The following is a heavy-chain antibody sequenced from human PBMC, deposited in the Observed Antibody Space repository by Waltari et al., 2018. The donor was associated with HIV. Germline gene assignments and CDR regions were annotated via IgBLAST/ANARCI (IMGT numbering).Heavy chain of an antibody. CDR1: GYTFTSYD. V-gene: IGHV1-8*01. CDR3: ARGHLEKMSTFGRCGY. Sequence: QVQLVQSGAEVKKPGASVKVSCKASGYTFTSYDINWVRQSTGQGLEWMGWMNPRSGNTGNARKFQGRVTMTMNTCISTADMGLGSLRSEETAVYYCARGHLEKMSTFGRCGYWGQGTLVTVAS. CDR2: MNPRSGNT. D-gene: IGHD3-16*01. J-gene: IGHJ4*02.